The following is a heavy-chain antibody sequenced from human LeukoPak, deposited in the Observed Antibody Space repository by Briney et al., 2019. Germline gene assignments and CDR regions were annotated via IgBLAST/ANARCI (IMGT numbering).Heavy chain of an antibody. D-gene: IGHD6-13*01. CDR2: INHSGST. V-gene: IGHV4-34*01. CDR1: GGSFSGYY. Sequence: SETLSLTCAVFGGSFSGYYWSWIRQPPGKGLEWIGRINHSGSTNYNPSLKSRVTISVGTSKNQFSLKVSSVTAADTAVYYCARGPYGSSWSDYYYYGMDVWGQGTTVTVSS. J-gene: IGHJ6*02. CDR3: ARGPYGSSWSDYYYYGMDV.